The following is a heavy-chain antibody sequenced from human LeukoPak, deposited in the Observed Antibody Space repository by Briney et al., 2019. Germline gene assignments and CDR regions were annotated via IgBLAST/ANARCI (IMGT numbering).Heavy chain of an antibody. CDR1: AVSISSGNFY. CDR2: VYSTGNT. J-gene: IGHJ3*01. CDR3: ARDGDAVSAAIAGAFDL. V-gene: IGHV4-61*09. Sequence: MSSETLSLTCTVSAVSISSGNFYWSWIRQSAGKGLEWIGHVYSTGNTKYNPSLKSRVTISADTSKNQISLRLRSVTAADTAMFYCARDGDAVSAAIAGAFDLWGRGTMVIVSS. D-gene: IGHD2-2*01.